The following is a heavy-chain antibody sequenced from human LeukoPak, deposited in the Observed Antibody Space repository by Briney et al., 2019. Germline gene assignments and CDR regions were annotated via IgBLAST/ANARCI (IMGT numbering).Heavy chain of an antibody. V-gene: IGHV4-4*07. Sequence: AEPLSLTCTVSVGSISSYYWRWIRRPAGKGLECIGRIYTSGSTSYNTSLKSRVTISVDTSKNQFSLKLTTVTAEDPAVYYFARAHAQWFGELLEAFDIWCQGKMVIVSS. CDR1: VGSISSYY. J-gene: IGHJ3*02. D-gene: IGHD3-10*01. CDR2: IYTSGST. CDR3: ARAHAQWFGELLEAFDI.